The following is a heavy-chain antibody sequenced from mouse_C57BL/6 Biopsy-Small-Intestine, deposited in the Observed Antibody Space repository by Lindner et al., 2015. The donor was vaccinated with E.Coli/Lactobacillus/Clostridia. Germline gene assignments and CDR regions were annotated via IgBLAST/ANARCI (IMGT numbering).Heavy chain of an antibody. CDR2: ISPYNGYT. V-gene: IGHV1S134*01. Sequence: SVKVSCKASGYTFISYGLTWMRQAPGQGPEWVGWISPYNGYTNYAEKFLGRVTMTRDTSSNTAYMELKSLRFDDTAVYYCARGEDGMSESHFSYWGQGALVTVSS. D-gene: IGHD6-1*01. J-gene: IGHJ4*01. CDR3: ARGEDGMSESHFSY. CDR1: GYTFISYG.